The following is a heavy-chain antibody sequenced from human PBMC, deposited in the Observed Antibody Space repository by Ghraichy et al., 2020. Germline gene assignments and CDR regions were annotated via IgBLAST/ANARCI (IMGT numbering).Heavy chain of an antibody. D-gene: IGHD6-19*01. CDR2: ISSSSSYI. V-gene: IGHV3-21*01. J-gene: IGHJ4*02. CDR1: GFTFSSYS. CDR3: ARDSSSGWYSLDY. Sequence: GGSLRLSCAASGFTFSSYSMNWVRQAPGKGLEWVSSISSSSSYIYYADSVKGRFTISRDNAKNSLYLQMNSLRAEDTAVYYCARDSSSGWYSLDYWGQGTLVTVSS.